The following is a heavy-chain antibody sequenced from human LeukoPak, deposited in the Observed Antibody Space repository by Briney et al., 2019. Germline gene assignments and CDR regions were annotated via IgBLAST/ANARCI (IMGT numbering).Heavy chain of an antibody. Sequence: GGSLRLSCAAAGFTFSSYEMNWVRQATGRGLEWVTYISSSGRTMYYADSVKGRFTFSRDNAKNSLYLQMDSLRAEDTAVYYCARESGLTMVRGTFDYWGQGTLVTVSS. J-gene: IGHJ4*02. CDR3: ARESGLTMVRGTFDY. V-gene: IGHV3-48*03. D-gene: IGHD3-10*01. CDR1: GFTFSSYE. CDR2: ISSSGRTM.